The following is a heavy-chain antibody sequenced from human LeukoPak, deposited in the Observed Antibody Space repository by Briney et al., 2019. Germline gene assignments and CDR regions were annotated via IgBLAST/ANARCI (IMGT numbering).Heavy chain of an antibody. CDR2: ISSSGSTI. J-gene: IGHJ4*02. Sequence: AGGSLRLPCAASGFTFSDYYMSWIRQAPGKGLEWVSYISSSGSTIYYADSVKGRFTISRDNAKNSLYLQMNSLRAEDTAVYYCAREYSYGYGSHFDYWGQGTLVTVSS. D-gene: IGHD5-18*01. V-gene: IGHV3-11*01. CDR1: GFTFSDYY. CDR3: AREYSYGYGSHFDY.